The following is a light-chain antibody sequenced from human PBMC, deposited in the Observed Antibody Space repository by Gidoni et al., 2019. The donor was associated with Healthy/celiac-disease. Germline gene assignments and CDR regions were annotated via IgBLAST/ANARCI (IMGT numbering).Light chain of an antibody. CDR3: SSYTSSSTPYV. Sequence: QSALTQPASVSGSPGQSITISFTGTSSEVGGYNYVSWYQQHPGKAPKLMIYDVSNRPSGVSNRFSGSKSGNTASLTISGLQAEDEADYYCSSYTSSSTPYVFGTGTKVTVL. CDR1: SSEVGGYNY. J-gene: IGLJ1*01. CDR2: DVS. V-gene: IGLV2-14*01.